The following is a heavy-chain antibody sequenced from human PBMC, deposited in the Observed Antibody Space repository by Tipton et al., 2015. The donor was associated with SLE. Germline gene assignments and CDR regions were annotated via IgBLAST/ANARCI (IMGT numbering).Heavy chain of an antibody. CDR3: ARGVYGSGSYYPDY. Sequence: TLSLTCTVSGDSISSGDYYWSWIRQPPGKGLEWIGEINHSGSTNYNPSLKSRVTISVDTSKNQFSLKLSSVTAADTAVYYCARGVYGSGSYYPDYWGQGTLVTVSS. D-gene: IGHD3-10*01. CDR1: GDSISSGDYY. CDR2: INHSGST. V-gene: IGHV4-30-4*01. J-gene: IGHJ4*02.